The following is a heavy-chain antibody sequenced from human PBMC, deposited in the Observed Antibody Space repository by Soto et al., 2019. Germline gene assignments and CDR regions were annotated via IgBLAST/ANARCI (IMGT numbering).Heavy chain of an antibody. CDR2: MNPNSGNT. Sequence: ASVKVSCKASGYTFTSYDINWVRQATGQGLEWMGWMNPNSGNTGYAQKFQGRVTMTSNTSISTASMELSSLRSEDTAVYYCARARRVLERLSGDWHNDDSGKRTLDTVAS. CDR3: ARARRVLERLSGDWHNDD. V-gene: IGHV1-8*01. D-gene: IGHD3-3*01. J-gene: IGHJ4*02. CDR1: GYTFTSYD.